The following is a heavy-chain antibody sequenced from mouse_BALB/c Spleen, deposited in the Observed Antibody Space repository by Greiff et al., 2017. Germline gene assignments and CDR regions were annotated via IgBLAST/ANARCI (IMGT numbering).Heavy chain of an antibody. CDR1: GYSFTSYW. Sequence: VHVKQSGTVMARPGASVKMSCKASGYSFTSYWMHWVKQRPGQGLEWIGAIYPGNSDTSYNQKFKGKAKLTAVTSASTAYMELSSLTNEDSAVYYCTRLGGNWYFDVWGAGTTVTVSS. D-gene: IGHD3-1*01. CDR2: IYPGNSDT. CDR3: TRLGGNWYFDV. J-gene: IGHJ1*01. V-gene: IGHV1-5*01.